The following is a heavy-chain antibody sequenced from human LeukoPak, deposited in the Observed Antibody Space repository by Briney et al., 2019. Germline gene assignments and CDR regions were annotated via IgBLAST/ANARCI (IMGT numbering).Heavy chain of an antibody. CDR1: GGSFSGYY. J-gene: IGHJ5*02. D-gene: IGHD3-22*01. CDR2: INHSGST. Sequence: PSETLSLTCAVYGGSFSGYYWSWIRQPPGKGLEWIGEINHSGSTNYNPSLKSRVTISVDTSKNQFSLKLSSVTAADTAVYYCARRGRITMIVVVTRTPTHGWFDPWGQGTLVTVSS. CDR3: ARRGRITMIVVVTRTPTHGWFDP. V-gene: IGHV4-34*01.